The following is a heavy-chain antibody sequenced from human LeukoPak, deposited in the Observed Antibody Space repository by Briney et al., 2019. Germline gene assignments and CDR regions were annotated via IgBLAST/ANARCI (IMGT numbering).Heavy chain of an antibody. V-gene: IGHV4-31*02. Sequence: LRLSCAVSGFIVSSNYMSWIRQHPGKGLEWIGYIYYSGSTYYNPSLKSRVTISVDTSKNQFSLKLSSATAADTAVYYCARDRGPYSGYDSYYFDYWGQGTLVTVSS. CDR2: IYYSGST. CDR1: GFIVSSNY. J-gene: IGHJ4*02. CDR3: ARDRGPYSGYDSYYFDY. D-gene: IGHD5-12*01.